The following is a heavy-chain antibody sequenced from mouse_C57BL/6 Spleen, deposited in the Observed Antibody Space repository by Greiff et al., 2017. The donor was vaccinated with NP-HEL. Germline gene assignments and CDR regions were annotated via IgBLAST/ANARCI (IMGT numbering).Heavy chain of an antibody. J-gene: IGHJ2*01. V-gene: IGHV1-52*01. CDR1: GYTFTSYW. CDR3: ARRSGSSSYYFDY. Sequence: QVQLQQPGAELVRPGSSVKLSCKASGYTFTSYWLHWVKQRPIQGLDWIGNIDPSDSETHYNQKFKDKATLTVDKSSSPAYMQRSSLTSEDSAVYYCARRSGSSSYYFDYWGQGTTLTVSS. CDR2: IDPSDSET. D-gene: IGHD1-1*01.